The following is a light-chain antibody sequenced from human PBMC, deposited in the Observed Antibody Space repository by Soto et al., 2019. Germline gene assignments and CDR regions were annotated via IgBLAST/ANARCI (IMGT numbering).Light chain of an antibody. CDR1: QTVNANF. J-gene: IGKJ1*01. CDR3: HQSGDSPT. CDR2: GVS. V-gene: IGKV3-20*01. Sequence: EIVLTQSPGTLSLSPGERATLYCRSSQTVNANFLAWYQQKPGQAPRLLIYGVSNRAPGIPDRFSGSGSGTDITLTISRLGPEDFAVYYCHQSGDSPTFGQGTRVEIK.